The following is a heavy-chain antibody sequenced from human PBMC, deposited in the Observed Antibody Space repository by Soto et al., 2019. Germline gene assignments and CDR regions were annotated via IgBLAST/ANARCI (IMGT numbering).Heavy chain of an antibody. CDR1: GFTVSSNY. CDR3: ARGVFGVVIEEDFDI. Sequence: GGSLRLSCAASGFTVSSNYMSWVRQAPGKGLEWVSVIYSGGSTYYADSVKGRFTISRDNSKNTLYLQMNSLRAEDTAVYYCARGVFGVVIEEDFDIWGQGTMVTVSS. D-gene: IGHD3-3*01. CDR2: IYSGGST. V-gene: IGHV3-66*01. J-gene: IGHJ3*02.